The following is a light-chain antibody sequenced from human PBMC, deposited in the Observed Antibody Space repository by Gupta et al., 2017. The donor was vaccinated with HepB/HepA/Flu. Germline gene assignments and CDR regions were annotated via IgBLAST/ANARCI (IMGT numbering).Light chain of an antibody. CDR2: LGS. J-gene: IGKJ1*01. CDR3: MQGLQTPWT. Sequence: DIVMTQSPLSLPVSPGEPASISCRSSQSLLHSNGFNYLNWYMQKPGQSPQLLIYLGSNRASGVPDRFSGRGSGTDFTLRIYRVEAEDVGTYYCMQGLQTPWTFGQGTKVEI. CDR1: QSLLHSNGFNY. V-gene: IGKV2-28*01.